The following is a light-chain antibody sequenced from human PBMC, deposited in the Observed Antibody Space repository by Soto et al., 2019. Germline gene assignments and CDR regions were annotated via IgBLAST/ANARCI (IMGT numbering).Light chain of an antibody. Sequence: QPVLTQPPSVSGAPGQSITISCTGSSSNIGAGHDVHWYQHLPGAAPRLLTYSNTNRPAGVPDRFSGAKSGTSASRAITGPQGEDLADNYSQSYEISTSDPYVFGSGTQVTV. J-gene: IGLJ1*01. CDR2: SNT. CDR3: QSYEISTSDPYV. V-gene: IGLV1-40*01. CDR1: SSNIGAGHD.